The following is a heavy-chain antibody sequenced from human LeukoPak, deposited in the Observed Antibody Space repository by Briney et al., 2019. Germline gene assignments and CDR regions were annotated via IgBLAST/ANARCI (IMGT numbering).Heavy chain of an antibody. Sequence: GGSLRLSCAASGFTFSTYAMTWVRQAPGKGLEWVSSISVSGGTTHYADSVRGRFTLSRDNSKDTLFLGMNRLRAEDTAVYYCAKPYSTSWWGGFDYWGQGTLVTVSS. D-gene: IGHD6-13*01. V-gene: IGHV3-23*01. J-gene: IGHJ4*02. CDR2: ISVSGGTT. CDR1: GFTFSTYA. CDR3: AKPYSTSWWGGFDY.